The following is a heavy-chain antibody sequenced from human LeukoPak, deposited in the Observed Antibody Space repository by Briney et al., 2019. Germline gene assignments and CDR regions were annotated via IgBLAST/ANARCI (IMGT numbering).Heavy chain of an antibody. CDR3: ARIPLGYSGAYYFDY. V-gene: IGHV4-4*09. D-gene: IGHD5-12*01. J-gene: IGHJ4*02. CDR1: RGSIIVSIHSYC. CDR2: IASSVSV. Sequence: SETLFLTCTVSRGSIIVSIHSYCFSWLRQPPGEWLEFIGYIASSVSVNDIPYLRSRVTISVDTSKKQFFMTLSSVSAADTAVYYWARIPLGYSGAYYFDYWGQGTLVTVSP.